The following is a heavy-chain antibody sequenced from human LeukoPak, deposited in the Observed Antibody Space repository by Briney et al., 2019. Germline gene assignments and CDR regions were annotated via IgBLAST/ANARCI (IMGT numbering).Heavy chain of an antibody. V-gene: IGHV1-2*02. CDR3: FMFVERSDVDIVATIMQDY. CDR2: INPNSGGT. Sequence: ASVKVSCKASGYTFTGYYIHWVRQAPGQGLEWMGWINPNSGGTNYAQKFQGRVTMTRDTSISTAYMELSRLRSDDTAVYYCFMFVERSDVDIVATIMQDYWGQGTLVTVSS. J-gene: IGHJ4*02. CDR1: GYTFTGYY. D-gene: IGHD5-12*01.